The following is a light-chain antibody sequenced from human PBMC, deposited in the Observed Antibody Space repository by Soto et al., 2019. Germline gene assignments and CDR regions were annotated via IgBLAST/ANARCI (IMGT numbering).Light chain of an antibody. J-gene: IGLJ2*01. CDR3: PVWDNSRDHVV. Sequence: SYELTQPPSVSVAPGKTARITCGGNNIGSKSVHWYQQKPGQAPVLVIYYDSERPSGIPERFSGSNSGNTASLTISRVETADEADYYCPVWDNSRDHVVFGGGTKLTVL. V-gene: IGLV3-21*04. CDR1: NIGSKS. CDR2: YDS.